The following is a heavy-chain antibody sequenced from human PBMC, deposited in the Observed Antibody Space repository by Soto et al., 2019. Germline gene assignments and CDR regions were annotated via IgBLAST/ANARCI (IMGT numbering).Heavy chain of an antibody. V-gene: IGHV3-30-3*01. D-gene: IGHD3-10*02. CDR1: GFTFSRFS. CDR2: ISYDGNNK. J-gene: IGHJ6*02. Sequence: QVQLVESGGGVVQPGRSLRLSCAASGFTFSRFSMHWVRQAPGKGLAWVAVISYDGNNKHFAESVKGRFSISRDDSKNKVYLEMNNLRGDDSAVYYCARDHGMFLSYYYYGMDVWGQGTTVTVSS. CDR3: ARDHGMFLSYYYYGMDV.